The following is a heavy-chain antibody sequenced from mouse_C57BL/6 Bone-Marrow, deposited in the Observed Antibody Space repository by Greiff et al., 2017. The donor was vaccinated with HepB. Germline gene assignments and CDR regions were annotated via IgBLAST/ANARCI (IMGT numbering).Heavy chain of an antibody. D-gene: IGHD2-3*01. CDR2: IDPETGGT. CDR1: GYTFTDYE. V-gene: IGHV1-15*01. CDR3: TSSDDDYYLYAMDY. J-gene: IGHJ4*01. Sequence: QVQLKESGAELVRPGASVTLSCKASGYTFTDYEMHWVKQTPVHGLEWIGAIDPETGGTAYNQKFKGKAILTADKSSSTAYMELRSLTSEDSAVYYCTSSDDDYYLYAMDYWGQGTPVTVSS.